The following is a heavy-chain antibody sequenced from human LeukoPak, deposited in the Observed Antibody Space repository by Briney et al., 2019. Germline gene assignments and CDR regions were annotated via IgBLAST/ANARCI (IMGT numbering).Heavy chain of an antibody. J-gene: IGHJ4*02. CDR1: GGSISDSDYS. V-gene: IGHV4-39*01. Sequence: SETLSLTCNVSGGSISDSDYSWDWIRQPPGEGLEWMGCIHYSGTTYSNPSLKSRIPISVDTSKSQFSLKLRSVTAADTAVYYCARRYYFVSGSYYPFDFWGQGTLVTVSS. D-gene: IGHD3-10*01. CDR2: IHYSGTT. CDR3: ARRYYFVSGSYYPFDF.